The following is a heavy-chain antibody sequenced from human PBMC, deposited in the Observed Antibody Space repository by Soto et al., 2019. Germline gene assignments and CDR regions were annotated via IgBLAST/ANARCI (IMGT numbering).Heavy chain of an antibody. D-gene: IGHD3-22*01. J-gene: IGHJ5*02. CDR1: GGSISSYY. CDR2: VYYTGST. V-gene: IGHV4-59*08. CDR3: ARVGPWVPYYYDSSPYTFENWFDP. Sequence: LSETLSLTCTVSGGSISSYYWSWIRQPPGKGLEWIGYVYYTGSTNYSPSLRSRVTLSIDMTNNHVSLILNSVTAADTAVYYCARVGPWVPYYYDSSPYTFENWFDPWGQGTLVTVSS.